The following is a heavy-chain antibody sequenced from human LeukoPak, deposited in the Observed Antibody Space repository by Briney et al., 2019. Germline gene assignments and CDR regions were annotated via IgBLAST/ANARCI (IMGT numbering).Heavy chain of an antibody. V-gene: IGHV4-59*08. Sequence: KPSETLSLTCTVSGGSISSYYWSWIRQPPGKGLEWIGYIYYSGSTNYNPSLKSRVTISVDTSKYQFSLKLSSVTAADTAVYYCATSRAVAGYYYGMDVWGQGTTVTVSS. CDR2: IYYSGST. CDR1: GGSISSYY. CDR3: ATSRAVAGYYYGMDV. D-gene: IGHD6-19*01. J-gene: IGHJ6*02.